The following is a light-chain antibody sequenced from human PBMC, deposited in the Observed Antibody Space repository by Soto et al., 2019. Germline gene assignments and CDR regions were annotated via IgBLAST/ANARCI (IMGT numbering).Light chain of an antibody. CDR2: DIS. Sequence: DVVMTQSPLSLPVTLGQPASISCRSSQSLVNSDGSTYLNWFQQRPGQSPRRLIYDISNRDSGVPDRFSGSGSGTDFTLKISRVEAEDVGVYYCLQYTHWPHTFGGGTKVEIK. CDR1: QSLVNSDGSTY. CDR3: LQYTHWPHT. J-gene: IGKJ4*01. V-gene: IGKV2-30*01.